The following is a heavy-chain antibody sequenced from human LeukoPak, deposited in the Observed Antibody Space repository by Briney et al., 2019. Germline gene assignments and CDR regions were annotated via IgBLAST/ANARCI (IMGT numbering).Heavy chain of an antibody. D-gene: IGHD4-17*01. CDR2: INSDGSST. Sequence: GGSLRLSCAASGFAFSSYWMHWVRQAPGKGLVWVSRINSDGSSTSYADSVKGRFTISRDNAKNTLSLQMNSLRAEDTAVYYSARVGDYYGDYVRFDYWGQGNLVTVSS. CDR3: ARVGDYYGDYVRFDY. CDR1: GFAFSSYW. J-gene: IGHJ4*02. V-gene: IGHV3-74*01.